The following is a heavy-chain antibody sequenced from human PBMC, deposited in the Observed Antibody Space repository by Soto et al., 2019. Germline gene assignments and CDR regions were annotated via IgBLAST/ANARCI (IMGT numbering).Heavy chain of an antibody. V-gene: IGHV3-23*01. CDR2: ISGSGGST. CDR1: GFTFSSYA. Sequence: EVQLLESGGGLVQPGGSLRLSCAASGFTFSSYAMSWVRQAPGKGLEWVSAISGSGGSTYYADSVKGRFTISRDNSKNTLYLQMNSLRAEDTAVYYCAKDTAFNYYYDSSGYFYWGQGTLVTVSS. D-gene: IGHD3-22*01. J-gene: IGHJ4*02. CDR3: AKDTAFNYYYDSSGYFY.